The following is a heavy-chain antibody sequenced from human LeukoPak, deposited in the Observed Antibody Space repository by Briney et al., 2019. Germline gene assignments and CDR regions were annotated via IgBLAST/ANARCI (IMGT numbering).Heavy chain of an antibody. V-gene: IGHV3-7*01. Sequence: GGSLRLSCAASRLSFSGQWMNWVRQAPGQGLEWVAHIKYDGSEKYYADSVKGRFTISRKDAKNSLSLQMDNVRAEDTAVYYCAYSNNLNYWGQGTLVTVSS. CDR3: AYSNNLNY. J-gene: IGHJ4*02. CDR2: IKYDGSEK. D-gene: IGHD1-20*01. CDR1: RLSFSGQW.